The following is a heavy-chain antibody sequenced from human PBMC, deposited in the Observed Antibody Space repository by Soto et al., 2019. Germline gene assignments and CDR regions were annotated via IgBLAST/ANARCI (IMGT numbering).Heavy chain of an antibody. Sequence: PAETLSLTCTVSGGSISSGDYYWSWIRQPPGKGLEWIGYIYYSGSTYYNPSLKSRVTISVDTSKNQFSLKLSSVTAADTAVYYCAREINEQLPVGGWFDPWGQGTLVTVSS. CDR1: GGSISSGDYY. CDR2: IYYSGST. CDR3: AREINEQLPVGGWFDP. J-gene: IGHJ5*02. V-gene: IGHV4-30-4*01. D-gene: IGHD6-6*01.